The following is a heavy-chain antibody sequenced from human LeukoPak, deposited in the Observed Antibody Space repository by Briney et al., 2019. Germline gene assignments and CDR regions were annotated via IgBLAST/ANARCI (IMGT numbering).Heavy chain of an antibody. CDR3: ARNPRFGELAWFDP. CDR1: GYTFTGYY. D-gene: IGHD3-10*01. J-gene: IGHJ5*02. CDR2: INPNSGGT. V-gene: IGHV1-2*02. Sequence: ASVKVSCKASGYTFTGYYMHWVRQAPGQGLEWMGWINPNSGGTNYAQKFQGRVTMTRDTSISTAYMELSRLGSDDTAVYYCARNPRFGELAWFDPWGQGTLVTVSS.